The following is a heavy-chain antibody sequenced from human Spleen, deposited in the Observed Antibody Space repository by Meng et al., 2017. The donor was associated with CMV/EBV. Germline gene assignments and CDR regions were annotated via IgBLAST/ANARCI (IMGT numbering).Heavy chain of an antibody. CDR2: ISWNSGTI. D-gene: IGHD6-13*01. Sequence: GGSLRLSCTASGFTFDDYAMHWVRQVPGKGLEWVSAISWNSGTINYADSVKGRFTISRDNAKNSLYLQMNSLRIEDTALYYCAAAGLGLLDYWGQGALVTVSS. CDR1: GFTFDDYA. J-gene: IGHJ4*02. V-gene: IGHV3-9*01. CDR3: AAAGLGLLDY.